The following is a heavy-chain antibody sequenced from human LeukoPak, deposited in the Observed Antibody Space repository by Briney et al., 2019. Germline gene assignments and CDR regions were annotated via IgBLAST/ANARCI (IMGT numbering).Heavy chain of an antibody. D-gene: IGHD6-13*01. V-gene: IGHV3-33*01. J-gene: IGHJ6*02. Sequence: GGSLRLSCAASGFTSSSYGMYWVRQAPGKGLEWVAVIWYDGSNKYYADSVKGRFTISRDNSKNTLYLQMNSLRAEDTAVYYCVRENGGAAAGHEASYSYYAFDVWGQGTTVTVSS. CDR3: VRENGGAAAGHEASYSYYAFDV. CDR2: IWYDGSNK. CDR1: GFTSSSYG.